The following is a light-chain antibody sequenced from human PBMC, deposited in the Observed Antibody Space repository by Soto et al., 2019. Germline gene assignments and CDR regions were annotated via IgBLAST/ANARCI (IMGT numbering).Light chain of an antibody. Sequence: SVLTPPASVSVSPGQSITISCTATSSDIGGLNYVSWFQQHPGKAPKLIMYEVSNRPSGLSNRFSGSKSGKTASLTISGLQAEDEADYYCSTSRASSTYVFRGGTKV. CDR2: EVS. CDR3: STSRASSTYV. CDR1: SSDIGGLNY. V-gene: IGLV2-14*01. J-gene: IGLJ1*01.